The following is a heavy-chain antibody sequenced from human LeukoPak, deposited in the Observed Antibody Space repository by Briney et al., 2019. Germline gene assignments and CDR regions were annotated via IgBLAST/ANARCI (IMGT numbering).Heavy chain of an antibody. CDR1: GFTFSSYA. V-gene: IGHV3-48*03. CDR3: ARIGIAAAGTPRVDDAFDI. D-gene: IGHD6-13*01. J-gene: IGHJ3*02. Sequence: GGSLRLSCAASGFTFSSYAMSWVRQAPGKGLEWVSVISSSGSTIYYADSVKGRFTISRDNAKNSLYLQMNSLRAEDTAVYYCARIGIAAAGTPRVDDAFDIWGQGTMVTVSS. CDR2: ISSSGSTI.